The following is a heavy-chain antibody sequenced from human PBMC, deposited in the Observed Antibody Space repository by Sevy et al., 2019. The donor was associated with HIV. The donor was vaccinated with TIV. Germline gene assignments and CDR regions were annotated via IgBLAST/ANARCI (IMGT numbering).Heavy chain of an antibody. D-gene: IGHD6-6*01. CDR3: FVRIRDSSEIDY. CDR2: LNGDGSDI. J-gene: IGHJ4*02. CDR1: GFTFSNYY. V-gene: IGHV3-74*01. Sequence: GGSLRLSCAASGFTFSNYYMNWVRQGPGKGLVWVARLNGDGSDINYGDSVRGGFTISRDITKNTLYLQMSSLRGEDTAVYYCFVRIRDSSEIDYWGQGTLVTISS.